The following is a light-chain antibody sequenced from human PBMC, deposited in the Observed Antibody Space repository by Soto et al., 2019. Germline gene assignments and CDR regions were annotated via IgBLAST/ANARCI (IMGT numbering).Light chain of an antibody. J-gene: IGLJ2*01. V-gene: IGLV1-51*01. CDR1: SFNIGNNF. CDR3: GTCDFSLSTVV. Sequence: QSVLTQPPSVSAAPGQMVTISCSGSSFNIGNNFVSWYQQVPGTAPKLLIYDNNKRPSGISDRFSGSKSVTSATLDITGLQTGDEADYYCGTCDFSLSTVVFGGGTKVTVL. CDR2: DNN.